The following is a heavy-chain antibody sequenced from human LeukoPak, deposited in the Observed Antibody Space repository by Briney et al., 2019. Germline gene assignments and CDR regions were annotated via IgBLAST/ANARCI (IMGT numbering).Heavy chain of an antibody. Sequence: ASVKVSCKASGGTFTSYSICWVPQAPGQGLGWMGGIIPIFGTANYAQKFQGRVTITPDESTSTAYMELSSLRSEGTAVCYLVMDRKYQVYDAFDIWGQGTMVTVSS. V-gene: IGHV1-69*13. CDR3: VMDRKYQVYDAFDI. CDR1: GGTFTSYS. D-gene: IGHD2-2*01. J-gene: IGHJ3*02. CDR2: IIPIFGTA.